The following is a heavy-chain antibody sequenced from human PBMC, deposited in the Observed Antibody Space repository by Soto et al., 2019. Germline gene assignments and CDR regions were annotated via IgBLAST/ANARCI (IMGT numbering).Heavy chain of an antibody. CDR1: GYTFTSYG. D-gene: IGHD3-9*01. CDR3: AREGYDILTGYYNWEPFDY. CDR2: ISAYNGNT. Sequence: ASVKVSCKASGYTFTSYGISWVRQAPGQGLEWMGWISAYNGNTNYAQKLQGRVTMTTDTSTSTAYMELRSLRSDDTAVYYCAREGYDILTGYYNWEPFDYWGQGTLVTVSS. V-gene: IGHV1-18*01. J-gene: IGHJ4*02.